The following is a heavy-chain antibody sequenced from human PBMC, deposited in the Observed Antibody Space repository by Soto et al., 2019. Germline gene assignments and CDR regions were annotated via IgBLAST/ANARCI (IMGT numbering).Heavy chain of an antibody. CDR2: IFHSGST. V-gene: IGHV4-4*02. J-gene: IGHJ4*02. D-gene: IGHD1-26*01. CDR1: GASIRSNNW. CDR3: ARVYSGSYSDS. Sequence: QVQLQESGPGLVKPSGTLSLTCAVSGASIRSNNWWSWVRQPPGKGLEWIGEIFHSGSTNYNPSLQTRLTLSVDKSKNQFSLKLSSVTAADTAVYYCARVYSGSYSDSWGRGTLVTVSS.